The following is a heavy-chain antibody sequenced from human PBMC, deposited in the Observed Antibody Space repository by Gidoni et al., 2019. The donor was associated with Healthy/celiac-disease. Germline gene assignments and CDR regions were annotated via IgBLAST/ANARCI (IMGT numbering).Heavy chain of an antibody. Sequence: QVQLVQSGAEVKKPGSSVKVSCNASVGTFSSYAISWVRQAPGQGLEWMGGIIPIFGTANYEQKFQGRVTSTADESTSTAYMELSSLRSEDTAVYYCASSVGGWLRLFDYWGQGTLVTVSS. D-gene: IGHD5-12*01. V-gene: IGHV1-69*01. CDR3: ASSVGGWLRLFDY. CDR2: IIPIFGTA. J-gene: IGHJ4*02. CDR1: VGTFSSYA.